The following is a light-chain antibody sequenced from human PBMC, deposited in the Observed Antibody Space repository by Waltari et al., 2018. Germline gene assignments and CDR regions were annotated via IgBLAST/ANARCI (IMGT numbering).Light chain of an antibody. V-gene: IGLV1-40*01. Sequence: QSALTPPPPGSGAPGQRVTISPTVCSSNLGAGDEVTWYQLRPGTASKLLIYANNHRPSGVPDRFSGSKSGTSASLAITGLQADDEADYYCQSYDSSLSGSLFGGGTKLTVL. CDR1: SSNLGAGDE. J-gene: IGLJ2*01. CDR3: QSYDSSLSGSL. CDR2: ANN.